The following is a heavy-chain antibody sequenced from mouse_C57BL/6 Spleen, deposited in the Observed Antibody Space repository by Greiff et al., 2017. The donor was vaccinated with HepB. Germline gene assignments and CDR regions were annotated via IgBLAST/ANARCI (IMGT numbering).Heavy chain of an antibody. Sequence: VQLQQSGPELVKPGASVKIPCKASGYTFTDYNMDWVKQSHGKSLEWIGDINPNNGGTIYNQKFKGKATLTVDKTSSTAYMELRSLTSEDAEDYYCARRIKGFAYWGQGTTRTVAS. V-gene: IGHV1-18*01. CDR1: GYTFTDYN. CDR2: INPNNGGT. J-gene: IGHJ2*01. CDR3: ARRIKGFAY. D-gene: IGHD1-3*01.